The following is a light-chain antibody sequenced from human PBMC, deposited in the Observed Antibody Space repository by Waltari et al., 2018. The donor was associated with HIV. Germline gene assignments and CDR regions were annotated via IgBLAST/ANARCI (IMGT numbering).Light chain of an antibody. V-gene: IGLV3-21*01. CDR1: DLGRKP. Sequence: SYVLTQPPSVSVAPGETARITCGGSDLGRKPVHWYQQKSGQAPLLVIYDNRLRPSGLPARLSGSNSGNTATLTISRVEGADEADYYCQVWENSRDQSFGPGTRVTV. CDR3: QVWENSRDQS. J-gene: IGLJ1*01. CDR2: DNR.